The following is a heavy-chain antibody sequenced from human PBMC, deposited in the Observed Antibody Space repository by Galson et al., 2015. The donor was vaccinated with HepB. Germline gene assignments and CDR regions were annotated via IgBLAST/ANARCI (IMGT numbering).Heavy chain of an antibody. J-gene: IGHJ3*02. CDR1: GFTFSSYD. CDR2: IGTAGDT. Sequence: LRLSCAASGFTFSSYDMHWVRQATGKGLEWVSAIGTAGDTYYPGSVKGRFTISRENAKNSLYLQMNSLRAGDTAVYYCARAATIFGMEPGAFDIWGQGTMVTVSS. CDR3: ARAATIFGMEPGAFDI. D-gene: IGHD3-3*01. V-gene: IGHV3-13*01.